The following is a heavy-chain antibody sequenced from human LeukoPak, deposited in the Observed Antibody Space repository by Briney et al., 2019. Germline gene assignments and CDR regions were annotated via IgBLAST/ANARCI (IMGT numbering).Heavy chain of an antibody. J-gene: IGHJ4*02. CDR1: GGSVTSGTYY. V-gene: IGHV4-61*01. CDR3: AREKVAARAFDY. D-gene: IGHD6-6*01. CDR2: IYYTGSA. Sequence: SETLSLTCTVSGGSVTSGTYYWSWLRQPPGKGLEWIGYIYYTGSATYSPSLKSRVTISVDTSKNQFSLKLSSVTAADTAVYYCAREKVAARAFDYWGQGTLVTVSS.